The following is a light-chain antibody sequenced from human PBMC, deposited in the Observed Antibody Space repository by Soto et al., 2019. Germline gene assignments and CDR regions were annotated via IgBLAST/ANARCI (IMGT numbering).Light chain of an antibody. CDR1: SSDVGGSNF. J-gene: IGLJ2*01. CDR2: DVT. Sequence: QSASVSGSPGQSITISCTGTSSDVGGSNFVSWYQHHPGKAPKLIIYDVTRRPSGVSNRFSGSKSGNTASLTISGLQVEDEADYYCNSFRSSITLVVFGGGTKLTVL. V-gene: IGLV2-14*03. CDR3: NSFRSSITLVV.